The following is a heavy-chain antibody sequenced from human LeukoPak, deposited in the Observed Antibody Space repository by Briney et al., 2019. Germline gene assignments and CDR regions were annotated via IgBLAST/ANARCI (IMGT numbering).Heavy chain of an antibody. CDR3: AKNKGWELPAELDS. D-gene: IGHD2-15*01. V-gene: IGHV3-7*01. Sequence: GGSLRLSCAASGFTFKNSWMSWVRQAPGKGLEWVANINQDGDEKYYVDSVKGRFTISRDDAQTSVYLQLSSLRPEDTAVYYCAKNKGWELPAELDSWGQGALVIVSS. J-gene: IGHJ4*02. CDR2: INQDGDEK. CDR1: GFTFKNSW.